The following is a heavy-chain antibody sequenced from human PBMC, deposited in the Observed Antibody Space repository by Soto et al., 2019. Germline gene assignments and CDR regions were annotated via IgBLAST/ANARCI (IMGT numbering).Heavy chain of an antibody. CDR1: GFTFSSYA. J-gene: IGHJ5*02. D-gene: IGHD3-3*01. CDR2: ISGSGGST. Sequence: SLRLSCAASGFTFSSYALSWVRQAPGKGLEWVSAISGSGGSTYYADSVKGRFTISRDNSKNTLYLQMNSLRAEDTAVYYCAKVINDDLWSGYPGFDPWGQGTLVTVSS. CDR3: AKVINDDLWSGYPGFDP. V-gene: IGHV3-23*01.